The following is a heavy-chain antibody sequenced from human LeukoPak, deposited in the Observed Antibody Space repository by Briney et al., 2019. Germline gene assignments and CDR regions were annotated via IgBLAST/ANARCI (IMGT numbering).Heavy chain of an antibody. CDR3: ARSANYDFWSGYLGAFDY. D-gene: IGHD3-3*01. CDR1: GFTVGSNY. V-gene: IGHV3-53*01. Sequence: GGSLRLSCAASGFTVGSNYMSWVRQAPGKGLEWVSVIYSGGSTYYADSVKGRFTIPRDNSKNTLYLQMNSLRAEDTAVYYCARSANYDFWSGYLGAFDYWGQGTLVTVSS. CDR2: IYSGGST. J-gene: IGHJ4*02.